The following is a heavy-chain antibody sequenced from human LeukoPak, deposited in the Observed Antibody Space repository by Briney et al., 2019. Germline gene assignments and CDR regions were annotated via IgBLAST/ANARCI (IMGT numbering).Heavy chain of an antibody. CDR3: ARYDGGSGPFDY. J-gene: IGHJ4*02. CDR2: LYNGGNT. V-gene: IGHV3-53*01. D-gene: IGHD3-10*01. CDR1: GFTVSSNY. Sequence: GGSLRPSCAVSGFTVSSNYMSWVRQAPGKGLEWVSVLYNGGNTYYADSVKGRFTVSRDNSKNTLYLQMNSLRAEDTAVYYCARYDGGSGPFDYWGQGTLVTVSS.